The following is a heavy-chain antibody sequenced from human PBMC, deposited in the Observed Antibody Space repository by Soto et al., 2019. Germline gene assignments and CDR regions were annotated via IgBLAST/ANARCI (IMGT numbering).Heavy chain of an antibody. CDR3: ARPISYCSGGSCYRTYYFDY. CDR2: IYYSGST. J-gene: IGHJ4*02. D-gene: IGHD2-15*01. CDR1: GGSISSSSYY. V-gene: IGHV4-39*01. Sequence: QLQLQESGPGLVKPSETLSLTCTVSGGSISSSSYYWGWIRQPPGKGLEWIGSIYYSGSTYYNPSLKSRVTISVDTSKNQFSLKLSSVTAADTAVYYCARPISYCSGGSCYRTYYFDYWGQGTLVTVSS.